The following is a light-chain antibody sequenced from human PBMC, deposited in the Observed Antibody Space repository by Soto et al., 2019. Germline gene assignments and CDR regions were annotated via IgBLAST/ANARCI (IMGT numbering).Light chain of an antibody. CDR2: GAS. CDR3: QQYNNWPPRT. CDR1: QSVSSN. J-gene: IGKJ1*01. Sequence: EIVMTQSPGTLSVSPGERATLSCRASQSVSSNLAWYQQKPGQAPRLLIYGASTRATSIPARFSGSGSGTEFTLTISSLQSEDFAVYYCQQYNNWPPRTFGQGTKVEIK. V-gene: IGKV3-15*01.